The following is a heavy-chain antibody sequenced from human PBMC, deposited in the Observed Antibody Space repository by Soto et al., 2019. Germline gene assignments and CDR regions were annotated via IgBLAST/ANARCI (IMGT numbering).Heavy chain of an antibody. CDR1: GFIFENFG. J-gene: IGHJ5*02. CDR3: AKNQGVELVPLATVDWFDP. Sequence: GGSLRLSCAASGFIFENFGMSWVRQAPGKGLEWISSISGSGFKKYYADSVKGRFTISRDNSKSTVYLELNNLSAEDTAVYHCAKNQGVELVPLATVDWFDPWGQGSVVTVLS. CDR2: ISGSGFKK. V-gene: IGHV3-23*01. D-gene: IGHD1-26*01.